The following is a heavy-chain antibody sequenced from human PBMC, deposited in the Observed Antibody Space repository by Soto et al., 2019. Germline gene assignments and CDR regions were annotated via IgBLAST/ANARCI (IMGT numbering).Heavy chain of an antibody. CDR3: ARGRSLKTAFDP. D-gene: IGHD3-10*01. J-gene: IGHJ5*02. CDR1: GDSVSSIRAA. V-gene: IGHV6-1*01. CDR2: TYYRSKWYN. Sequence: SQTRSLTWAISGDSVSSIRAAWNWIRQAPSRGLEWLGRTYYRSKWYNDYAVSVKSRITINPDTSKNQFSLQLNSVTPEDTAVYYCARGRSLKTAFDPWGQGTLVTVSS.